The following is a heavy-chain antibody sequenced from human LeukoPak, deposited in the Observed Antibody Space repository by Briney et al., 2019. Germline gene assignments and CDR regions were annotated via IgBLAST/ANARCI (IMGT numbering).Heavy chain of an antibody. Sequence: SETLSFTCTVSGGSISSFYWSWIRQPPGKGLEWIGYIYYSGSTNYNPSLKSRVTISIDTSKNQFSLKLSSVTAADTAMYYCARTTAAGYWYFDLWGRGTLVTVSS. J-gene: IGHJ2*01. CDR2: IYYSGST. CDR3: ARTTAAGYWYFDL. V-gene: IGHV4-59*01. CDR1: GGSISSFY. D-gene: IGHD6-13*01.